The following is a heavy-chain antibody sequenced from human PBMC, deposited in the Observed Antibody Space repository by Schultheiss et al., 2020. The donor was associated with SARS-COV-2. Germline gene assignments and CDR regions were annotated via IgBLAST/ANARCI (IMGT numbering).Heavy chain of an antibody. CDR1: GFTFSSYA. D-gene: IGHD2-2*01. CDR2: ISWNSGSI. J-gene: IGHJ5*02. Sequence: SLKISCAASGFTFSSYAMSWVRQAPGKGLEWVSGISWNSGSIGYADSVKDRFTISRDNVNNSLYLQMNSLRAEDTAVYYCAQLVVVPAANPDTFDPWGQGALVTVSS. V-gene: IGHV3-9*01. CDR3: AQLVVVPAANPDTFDP.